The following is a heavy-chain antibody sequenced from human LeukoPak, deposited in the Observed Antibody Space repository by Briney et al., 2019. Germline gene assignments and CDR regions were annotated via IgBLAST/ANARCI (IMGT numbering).Heavy chain of an antibody. V-gene: IGHV3-48*03. Sequence: PGGSLRLSCAASGFTFSSYEMNWVRQAPGKGLEWVSYISSSGSTIYYADAVKGRFTISRDNAKNSLYLQMNSLRAEDTAVYYCAELGITMIGGVWGKGTTVTISS. D-gene: IGHD3-10*02. J-gene: IGHJ6*04. CDR2: ISSSGSTI. CDR1: GFTFSSYE. CDR3: AELGITMIGGV.